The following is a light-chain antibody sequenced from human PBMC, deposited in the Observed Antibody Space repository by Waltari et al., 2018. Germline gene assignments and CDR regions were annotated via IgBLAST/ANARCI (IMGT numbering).Light chain of an antibody. CDR1: SLKSYY. Sequence: SSELTQDPAVSVALGQTVRITCQGDSLKSYYANWHQQKPGQAPILLVFGQNNRPSGIPDRFSGSTSGDTASLTITGAREEDDADYYCSCRENTGFHWVFGGGTKLTVL. CDR2: GQN. CDR3: SCRENTGFHWV. J-gene: IGLJ3*02. V-gene: IGLV3-19*01.